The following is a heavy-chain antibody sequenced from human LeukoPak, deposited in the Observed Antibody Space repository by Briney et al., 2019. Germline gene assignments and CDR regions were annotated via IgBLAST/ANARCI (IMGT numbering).Heavy chain of an antibody. Sequence: GGSLRLSCAASGFTFSSFPMHWVRQAPGKGLECVAVISYDGSNKYYADSVTGRFTISRDNSKNSLYLQMNSLRAEDTAVYYCARTGAAGIKGAFDIWGQGTMVTVSS. CDR1: GFTFSSFP. V-gene: IGHV3-30*07. D-gene: IGHD6-13*01. CDR2: ISYDGSNK. J-gene: IGHJ3*02. CDR3: ARTGAAGIKGAFDI.